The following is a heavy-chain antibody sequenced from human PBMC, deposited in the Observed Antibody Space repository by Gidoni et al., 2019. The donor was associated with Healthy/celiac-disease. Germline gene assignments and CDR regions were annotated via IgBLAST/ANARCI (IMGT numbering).Heavy chain of an antibody. CDR1: GFTFSSYA. V-gene: IGHV3-30-3*01. CDR2: ISYDGSNK. CDR3: ARDAFTYYYDSSGYYLQY. Sequence: QVQLVESGGGVVQPGRSLRLSCAASGFTFSSYAMHWVRQAPGKGLEWVAVISYDGSNKYYADSVKGRFTISRDNSKNTLYLQMNSLRAEDTAVYYCARDAFTYYYDSSGYYLQYWGQGTLVTVSS. D-gene: IGHD3-22*01. J-gene: IGHJ1*01.